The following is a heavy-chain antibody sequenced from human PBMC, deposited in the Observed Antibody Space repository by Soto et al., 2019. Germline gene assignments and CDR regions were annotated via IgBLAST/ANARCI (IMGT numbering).Heavy chain of an antibody. D-gene: IGHD5-12*01. V-gene: IGHV4-38-2*01. CDR3: ARGRYSGYDRYYFDS. J-gene: IGHJ4*02. Sequence: PSETLSLTCAVSGYSLSSSYFWGWIRQPPGKGLEWMGSIYHSGSTYYNSSLKSRLSISVDTSKNRFSLHLTSVTAADTAIYYCARGRYSGYDRYYFDSWGQGTLVTVSS. CDR1: GYSLSSSYF. CDR2: IYHSGST.